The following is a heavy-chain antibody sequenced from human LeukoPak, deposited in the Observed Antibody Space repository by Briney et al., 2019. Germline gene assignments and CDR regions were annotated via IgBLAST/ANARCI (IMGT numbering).Heavy chain of an antibody. J-gene: IGHJ4*02. CDR3: ASVLYGYGY. V-gene: IGHV4-34*01. D-gene: IGHD5-12*01. CDR2: INHSGST. Sequence: SETLSLTCAVYGGSFSGYYWSWIRQPPGKGLEWIGEINHSGSTNYNPSLKSRVTISVDTSKNQFSLKLSSVTAADTAVYYRASVLYGYGYWGQGTLVTVSS. CDR1: GGSFSGYY.